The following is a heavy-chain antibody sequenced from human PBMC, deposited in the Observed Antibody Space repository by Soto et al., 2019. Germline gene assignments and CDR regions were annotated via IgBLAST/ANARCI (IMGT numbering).Heavy chain of an antibody. CDR2: IKHDGNEK. CDR3: VRATLSWGHYYFRGLDV. CDR1: GFMFGTYW. V-gene: IGHV3-7*01. J-gene: IGHJ6*02. D-gene: IGHD3-22*01. Sequence: PVGSLRLSCAATGFMFGTYWMSWVRQAPGKGLEWVANIKHDGNEKYYADSVKGRFTVSRDNVKNFLHLQMSSLRGDDTGVYFCVRATLSWGHYYFRGLDVWGQGTTVTVS.